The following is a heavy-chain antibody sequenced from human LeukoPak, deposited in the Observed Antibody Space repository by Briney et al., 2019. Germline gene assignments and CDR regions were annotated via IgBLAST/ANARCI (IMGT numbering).Heavy chain of an antibody. CDR3: ARAPPDYGGNPSWFDP. CDR2: IIPILGIA. Sequence: SVKVSCTASGGTFSSYAISWVRQPPGQGLEWMGRIIPILGIANYAQKFQGRGTITADKSTSTAYMELSSLRSEDTAVYYCARAPPDYGGNPSWFDPWGQGTLVTVSS. V-gene: IGHV1-69*04. CDR1: GGTFSSYA. J-gene: IGHJ5*02. D-gene: IGHD4-23*01.